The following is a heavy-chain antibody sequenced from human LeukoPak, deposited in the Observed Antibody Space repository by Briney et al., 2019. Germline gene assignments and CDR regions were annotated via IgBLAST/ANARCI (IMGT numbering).Heavy chain of an antibody. Sequence: GGSLRLSCATSGFTYSTYAMSWARQAPGKGLEWVSSISGSGEGSDYADSAKGRFTISRDNSKNILYLHMNSLRAEDTAVYYCAKPRSERGSYYYMDVWGKGTMVAVSS. CDR3: AKPRSERGSYYYMDV. J-gene: IGHJ6*03. CDR1: GFTYSTYA. CDR2: ISGSGEGS. V-gene: IGHV3-23*01. D-gene: IGHD1-26*01.